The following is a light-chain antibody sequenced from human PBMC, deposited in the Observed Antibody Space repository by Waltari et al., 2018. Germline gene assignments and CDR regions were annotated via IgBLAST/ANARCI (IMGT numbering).Light chain of an antibody. CDR1: SGVIGSYYY. V-gene: IGLV2-14*03. Sequence: QSALTQPASVSGSPGQSITISCTGASGVIGSYYYFSWYQHHPGNAPKLVIFDVNNRPSGVSNRFSASVSGNTASLTISGLQAEDEADYYCSSYTKDTRIFGGGTKLTVL. J-gene: IGLJ2*01. CDR2: DVN. CDR3: SSYTKDTRI.